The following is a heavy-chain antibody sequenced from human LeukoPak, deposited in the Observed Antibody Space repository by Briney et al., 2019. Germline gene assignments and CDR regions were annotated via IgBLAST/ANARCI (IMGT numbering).Heavy chain of an antibody. J-gene: IGHJ5*02. V-gene: IGHV1-69*04. D-gene: IGHD2-2*01. CDR1: GGTFSSYA. Sequence: ASVKVSCKAFGGTFSSYAISWVRQAPGQGLEWMGRIIPILGIANYAQKFQGRVTITADKSTSTAYMELSSLRSEDTAVYYCARMPRNNWFDPWGQGTLVTVSS. CDR2: IIPILGIA. CDR3: ARMPRNNWFDP.